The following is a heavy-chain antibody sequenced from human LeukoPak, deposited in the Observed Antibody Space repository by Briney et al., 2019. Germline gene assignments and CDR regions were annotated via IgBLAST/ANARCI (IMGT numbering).Heavy chain of an antibody. D-gene: IGHD4-11*01. J-gene: IGHJ4*02. V-gene: IGHV6-1*01. Sequence: SQTLSLTCAISGDSVSSNSATWHWIRQSPSRGLEWLGRTYYRSKWYNDYAVSVKRRITINADTSKNQFSLQVNPVTPEDTAVYYCARGYSDYEFSYWGQGTLVTVSS. CDR2: TYYRSKWYN. CDR1: GDSVSSNSAT. CDR3: ARGYSDYEFSY.